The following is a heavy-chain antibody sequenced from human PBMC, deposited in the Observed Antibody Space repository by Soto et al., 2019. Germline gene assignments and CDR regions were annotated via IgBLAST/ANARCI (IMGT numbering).Heavy chain of an antibody. D-gene: IGHD2-15*01. V-gene: IGHV4-59*08. CDR3: ARLGYCSGGSCPYYFDY. CDR1: GGSISSYY. CDR2: IYYSGST. J-gene: IGHJ4*02. Sequence: SETLSLTCTVSGGSISSYYWSRIRQPPGKGLEWIGYIYYSGSTNYNPSLKSRVTISVDTSKNQFSLKLSSVTAADTAVYYCARLGYCSGGSCPYYFDYWGQGTLVTVSS.